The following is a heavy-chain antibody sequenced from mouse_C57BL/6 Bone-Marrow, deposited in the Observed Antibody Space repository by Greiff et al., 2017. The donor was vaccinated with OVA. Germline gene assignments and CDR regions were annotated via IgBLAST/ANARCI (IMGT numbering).Heavy chain of an antibody. Sequence: EVHLVESGGGLVKPGGSLKLSCAASGFTFSSYTMSWVRQTPEKRLEWVATISGGGGNTYYPDSVKGRFTISRDNAKNTLYLQMSSLRSEDTALYYCARPIYYGFAYWGQGTLVTVSA. CDR2: ISGGGGNT. J-gene: IGHJ3*01. D-gene: IGHD2-1*01. V-gene: IGHV5-9*01. CDR3: ARPIYYGFAY. CDR1: GFTFSSYT.